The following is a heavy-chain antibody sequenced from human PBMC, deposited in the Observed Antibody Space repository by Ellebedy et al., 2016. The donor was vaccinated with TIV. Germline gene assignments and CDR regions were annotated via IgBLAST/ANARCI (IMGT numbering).Heavy chain of an antibody. CDR2: ITSRSSPI. CDR1: GFTLSSHS. D-gene: IGHD2-2*01. Sequence: GESLKISCAASGFTLSSHSMNWVRQAPGKGLEWVAYITSRSSPIYYADSVKGRFPISRDNAKKSLYLQMNSLGAEDTAIYYCARERYGSSSTLDLWGQGTLVTVSS. CDR3: ARERYGSSSTLDL. V-gene: IGHV3-48*04. J-gene: IGHJ5*02.